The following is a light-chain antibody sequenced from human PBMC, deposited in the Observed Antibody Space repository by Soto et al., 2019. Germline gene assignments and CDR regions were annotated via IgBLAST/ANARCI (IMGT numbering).Light chain of an antibody. Sequence: EIVFTQSPATLSLSPGERATLSCRASQSVSSYLAWYQQKPGQAPRLLIYDASNRATGIPARFSGSGSGTDFTLPISSLEPEDFAVYYCQQRSNWSITFGQGTRLEIK. CDR3: QQRSNWSIT. CDR1: QSVSSY. V-gene: IGKV3-11*01. J-gene: IGKJ5*01. CDR2: DAS.